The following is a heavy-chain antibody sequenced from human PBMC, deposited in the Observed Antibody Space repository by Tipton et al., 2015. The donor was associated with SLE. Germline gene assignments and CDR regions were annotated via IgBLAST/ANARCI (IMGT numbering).Heavy chain of an antibody. Sequence: TLSLTCTVSGASVSSTSYYWGWIRQPPGKGLEWIASLYYSGGTYSNPSLKSRVTISVDTSKNQFSLKLSSVTAADTAVYYCARGGHSSSSNYFDYWGQGTLVTVSS. CDR2: LYYSGGT. V-gene: IGHV4-39*07. CDR1: GASVSSTSYY. J-gene: IGHJ4*02. CDR3: ARGGHSSSSNYFDY. D-gene: IGHD6-6*01.